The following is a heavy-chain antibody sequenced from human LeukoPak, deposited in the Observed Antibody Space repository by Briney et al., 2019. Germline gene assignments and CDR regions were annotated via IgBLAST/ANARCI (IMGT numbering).Heavy chain of an antibody. CDR2: IYYSGST. Sequence: SETLSLTCTVSGGSISSSYWSWIRQPPGKGLEWIGYIYYSGSTNYNPSLKSRVTISVDTSKNQFSLKLSSVTAADTAVYYCARAVGGWYALDYWGQGTLVTVSS. J-gene: IGHJ4*02. CDR1: GGSISSSY. V-gene: IGHV4-59*01. CDR3: ARAVGGWYALDY. D-gene: IGHD6-19*01.